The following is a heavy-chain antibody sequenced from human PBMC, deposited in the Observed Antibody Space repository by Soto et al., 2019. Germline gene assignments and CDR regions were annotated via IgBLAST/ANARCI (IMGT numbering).Heavy chain of an antibody. Sequence: GASVKVSCKASGYTFTMYYMHCVLQPPVQWLEWMGIINPSGGSTSYAQKFQGRVTMTRDTSTSTVYMELSSLRSEDTAVYYCATIQGRYYYDSSGSFDYWGQGTLVTVSS. CDR2: INPSGGST. CDR1: GYTFTMYY. J-gene: IGHJ4*02. CDR3: ATIQGRYYYDSSGSFDY. D-gene: IGHD3-22*01. V-gene: IGHV1-46*01.